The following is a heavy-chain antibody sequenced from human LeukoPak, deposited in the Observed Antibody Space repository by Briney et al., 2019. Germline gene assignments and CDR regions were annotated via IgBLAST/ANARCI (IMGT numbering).Heavy chain of an antibody. CDR3: AKDRWPMVRGVGFFDY. CDR1: GFTFNSYW. V-gene: IGHV3-7*01. CDR2: IKQDGSEK. J-gene: IGHJ4*02. Sequence: GGSLRLSCAASGFTFNSYWMSWVRQAPGKGLEWVANIKQDGSEKYYVDSVKGRFTISRDNAKNSLYLQMNSLRAEDTAVYYCAKDRWPMVRGVGFFDYWGQGTLVTVSS. D-gene: IGHD3-10*01.